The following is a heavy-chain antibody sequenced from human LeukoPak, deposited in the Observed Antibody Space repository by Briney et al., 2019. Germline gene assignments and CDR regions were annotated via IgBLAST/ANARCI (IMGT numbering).Heavy chain of an antibody. CDR2: IDNYDSTT. V-gene: IGHV3-74*01. CDR3: ARDVGSLSY. J-gene: IGHJ4*02. CDR1: GFTFSSYW. D-gene: IGHD1-26*01. Sequence: GGSLRLSCAASGFTFSSYWMHWVRQAPGKGLVWVSGIDNYDSTTIYADSVKGRFTISSDNVKSTVYLQMNSLRAEDTAVYHCARDVGSLSYWGQGTLVTVSS.